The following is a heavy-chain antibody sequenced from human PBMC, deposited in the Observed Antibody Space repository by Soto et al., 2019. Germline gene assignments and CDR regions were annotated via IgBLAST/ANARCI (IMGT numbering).Heavy chain of an antibody. V-gene: IGHV5-51*01. D-gene: IGHD4-17*01. CDR3: TRGLDYGGNSEDFDI. J-gene: IGHJ3*02. Sequence: GESLKISCKGSEFSFTTYWIAWVRQMPGEGLKWMGIIYPDDSRTTYSPSFQGQVTISADKSINTAYLQWSSLKASDTAMYYCTRGLDYGGNSEDFDIWGQGTRVTVSS. CDR1: EFSFTTYW. CDR2: IYPDDSRT.